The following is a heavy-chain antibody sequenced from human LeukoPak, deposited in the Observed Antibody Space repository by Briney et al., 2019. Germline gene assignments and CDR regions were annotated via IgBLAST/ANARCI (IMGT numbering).Heavy chain of an antibody. CDR1: GGSVSSGSYY. J-gene: IGHJ4*02. Sequence: SETLSLTCTVSGGSVSSGSYYWSWIRQPPGKGLEWIGYIYYNGDTNYNPSLKSRVIISIDTSSNQFSLRLNSMTAADTAVYYCARVLRAASWRSYDYWGQGSLVTVSS. D-gene: IGHD5-18*01. CDR2: IYYNGDT. CDR3: ARVLRAASWRSYDY. V-gene: IGHV4-61*01.